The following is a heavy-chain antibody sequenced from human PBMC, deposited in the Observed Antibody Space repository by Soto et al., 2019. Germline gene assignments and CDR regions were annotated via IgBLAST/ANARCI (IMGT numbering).Heavy chain of an antibody. CDR2: IYSSGST. D-gene: IGHD3-22*01. CDR1: GVSISSGDDY. J-gene: IGHJ4*02. CDR3: ARGGGYDY. Sequence: QVQLQESGPGLGKPSQTLSLTCIVSGVSISSGDDYWSWIRQPPGKGLEWIGYIYSSGSTYSNPSLRSRATISADTSKNQFSLKLTSVTAADTAVYYCARGGGYDYWGQGALVTVSS. V-gene: IGHV4-30-4*01.